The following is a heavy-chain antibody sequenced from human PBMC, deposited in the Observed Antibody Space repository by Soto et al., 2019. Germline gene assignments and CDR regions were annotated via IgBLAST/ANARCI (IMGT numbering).Heavy chain of an antibody. J-gene: IGHJ6*02. Sequence: QAQLEQSGGEVKKPGSSVKVSCKASRVAFSKFIVTWVRQAPGLGLEWVGGIIPIFGTANYAQKFQGRVTITADESTSTSYMEVNNQRSEDTAVYYCAKVRYSSPMGYYYGMDVWGQGTTVNVSS. V-gene: IGHV1-69*01. D-gene: IGHD6-19*01. CDR3: AKVRYSSPMGYYYGMDV. CDR1: RVAFSKFI. CDR2: IIPIFGTA.